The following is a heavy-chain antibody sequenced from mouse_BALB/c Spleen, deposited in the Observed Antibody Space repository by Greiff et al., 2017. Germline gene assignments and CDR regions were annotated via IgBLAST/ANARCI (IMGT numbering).Heavy chain of an antibody. CDR2: IWAGGST. CDR3: AEGDYDAMDY. J-gene: IGHJ4*01. V-gene: IGHV2-9*02. CDR1: GFSLTSYG. Sequence: QVQLKESGPGLVAPSQSLSITWTVSGFSLTSYGVHWVRQPPGKGLEWLGVIWAGGSTNYNSALMSRLSISKDNSKSQVFLKMNSLQTDDTAMYYCAEGDYDAMDYWGQGTSVTVSA.